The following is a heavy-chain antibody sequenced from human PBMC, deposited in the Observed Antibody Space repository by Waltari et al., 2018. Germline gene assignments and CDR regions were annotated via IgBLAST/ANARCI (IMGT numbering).Heavy chain of an antibody. CDR2: SNSDGSSI. CDR3: ARGARRTSQTTGWWYFDL. V-gene: IGHV3-74*01. J-gene: IGHJ2*01. D-gene: IGHD4-17*01. CDR1: AFTFSLYW. Sequence: EVQLVESGGGLVQPGGSLSLSCEASAFTFSLYWMHWVRQVPGKGLEWVSRSNSDGSSISYADSVKGRFTISKDNARNTVYLQMNSLRAEDTAIYYCARGARRTSQTTGWWYFDLWGRGTLLTVSS.